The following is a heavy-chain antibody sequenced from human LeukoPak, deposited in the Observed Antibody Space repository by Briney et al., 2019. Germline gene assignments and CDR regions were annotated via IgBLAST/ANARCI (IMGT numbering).Heavy chain of an antibody. V-gene: IGHV3-13*04. Sequence: GGSLRLSCAASGFTFSSYAMHWVRQATGKGLEWDSGMGKTAGDTYYSGSVKGRFTISRENAENSVYLEMNSLEAGDTAVYYCARGAAGFDYWGQGTLVSVSS. J-gene: IGHJ4*02. D-gene: IGHD6-13*01. CDR2: MGKTAGDT. CDR1: GFTFSSYA. CDR3: ARGAAGFDY.